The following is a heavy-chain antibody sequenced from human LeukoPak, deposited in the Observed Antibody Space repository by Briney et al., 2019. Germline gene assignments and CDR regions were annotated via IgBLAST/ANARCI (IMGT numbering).Heavy chain of an antibody. V-gene: IGHV4-59*08. CDR3: ARRLKNGSGSYSN. CDR2: IYSSGST. D-gene: IGHD3-10*01. CDR1: GGSLSSYY. J-gene: IGHJ4*02. Sequence: PSETLSLTCTVSGGSLSSYYWTWIRQPPGKGLEWIGYIYSSGSTNYNPSLKGRVTISLDTSKNQFSLKLSSVTAADTAVYYCARRLKNGSGSYSNWGQGTLVTVSS.